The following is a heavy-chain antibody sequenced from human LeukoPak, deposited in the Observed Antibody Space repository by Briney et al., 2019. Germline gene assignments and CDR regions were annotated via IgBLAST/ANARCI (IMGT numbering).Heavy chain of an antibody. CDR2: IKRDGSEK. CDR1: GFTFSSYW. Sequence: SGGSLRLSCAASGFTFSSYWMSWVRQAPGKGLEWVANIKRDGSEKYYVDSVKGRFTISRDNAKNSLYLQMNSLRAEDTAVYYCARGRYGSGSPSLFDYWGQGTLVTVSS. J-gene: IGHJ4*02. D-gene: IGHD3-10*01. CDR3: ARGRYGSGSPSLFDY. V-gene: IGHV3-7*03.